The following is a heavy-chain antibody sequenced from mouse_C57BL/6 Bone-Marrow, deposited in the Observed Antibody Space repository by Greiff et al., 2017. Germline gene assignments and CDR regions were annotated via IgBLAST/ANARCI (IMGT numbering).Heavy chain of an antibody. V-gene: IGHV5-12*01. CDR2: ISNGGGST. J-gene: IGHJ3*01. D-gene: IGHD3-3*01. CDR1: GFTFSDYY. CDR3: ARQGLSPLTFAY. Sequence: EVKLMESGGGLVQPGGSLKLSCAASGFTFSDYYMYWVRQTPEKRLEWVAYISNGGGSTYYPDTVKGRFTISRDNAKNTLYLQMSRLKSEDAAMYYCARQGLSPLTFAYWGQGTLVTVSA.